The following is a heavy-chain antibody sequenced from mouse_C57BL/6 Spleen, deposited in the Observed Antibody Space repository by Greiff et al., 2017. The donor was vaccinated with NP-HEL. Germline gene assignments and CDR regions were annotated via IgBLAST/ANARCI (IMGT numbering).Heavy chain of an antibody. J-gene: IGHJ3*01. CDR3: ARGDYDYDSPFAY. CDR2: IHPNSGST. Sequence: QVQLKQPGAELVKPGASVKLSCKASGYTFTSYWMHWVKQRPGQGLEWIGMIHPNSGSTNYNEKFKSKATLTVDKSSSTAYMQLSSLTSEDSAVYYCARGDYDYDSPFAYWGQGTLVTVSA. CDR1: GYTFTSYW. D-gene: IGHD2-4*01. V-gene: IGHV1-64*01.